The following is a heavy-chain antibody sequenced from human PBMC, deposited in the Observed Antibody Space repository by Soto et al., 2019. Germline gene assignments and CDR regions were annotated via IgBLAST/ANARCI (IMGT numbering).Heavy chain of an antibody. J-gene: IGHJ4*02. CDR1: GGSISSSIYY. D-gene: IGHD6-19*01. V-gene: IGHV4-39*01. Sequence: QLQLQESGPGLVKPSETLSLTCTVSGGSISSSIYYWGWIRQPPGKGMEWIGSIYYRGITYYNPSVKSRVTISVDTAKNQFSLKLSSVTDADTAVYYCATLKGSGWYEQDYWGQGNLVTVSS. CDR2: IYYRGIT. CDR3: ATLKGSGWYEQDY.